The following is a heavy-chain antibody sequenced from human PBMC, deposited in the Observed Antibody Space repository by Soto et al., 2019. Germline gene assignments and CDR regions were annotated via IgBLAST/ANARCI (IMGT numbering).Heavy chain of an antibody. J-gene: IGHJ6*02. V-gene: IGHV4-59*01. CDR3: ARGYSSSWPSYYYYGMDV. D-gene: IGHD6-13*01. Sequence: QVQLQESGPGLVKPSETLSLTCTVSGGSISSYYWSWIRQPPGKGLEWIGYIYYSGSTNYNPSLKSRVTISVDTSKNQCSLKLSSVTAADTAVYYCARGYSSSWPSYYYYGMDVWGQGTTVTVSS. CDR2: IYYSGST. CDR1: GGSISSYY.